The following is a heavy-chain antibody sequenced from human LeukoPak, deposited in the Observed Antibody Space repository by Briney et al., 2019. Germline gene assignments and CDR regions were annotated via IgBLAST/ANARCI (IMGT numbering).Heavy chain of an antibody. V-gene: IGHV4-39*01. J-gene: IGHJ4*02. D-gene: IGHD2-15*01. Sequence: SETLSLTCTVSGGSISSSSYYWGWIRQPPGKGLEWIGSIYYSGSTYYNPSLKSRVTISVDTSKNQFSLKLSSVTAADTAVYYCARTLLPTRGFRPYYFDYWSQGTLVTVSS. CDR1: GGSISSSSYY. CDR2: IYYSGST. CDR3: ARTLLPTRGFRPYYFDY.